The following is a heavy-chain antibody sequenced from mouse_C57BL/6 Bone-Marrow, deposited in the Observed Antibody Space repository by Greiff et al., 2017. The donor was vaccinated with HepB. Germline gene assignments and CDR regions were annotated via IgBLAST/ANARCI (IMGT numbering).Heavy chain of an antibody. CDR3: ARSGYYGSWYFDV. D-gene: IGHD1-1*01. CDR1: GYTFTSYW. V-gene: IGHV1-55*01. J-gene: IGHJ1*03. Sequence: VQLQQPGAELVKPGASVKMSCKASGYTFTSYWITWVKQRPGQGLEWIGDIYPGSGSTNYNEKFKSKATLTVDTSSSTAYMRLSSLTSEDAAAYYCARSGYYGSWYFDVWGTGTTVTVSS. CDR2: IYPGSGST.